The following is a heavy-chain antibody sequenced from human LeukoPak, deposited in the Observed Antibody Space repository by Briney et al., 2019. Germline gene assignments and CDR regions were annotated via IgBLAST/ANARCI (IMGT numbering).Heavy chain of an antibody. CDR2: ISYDGSNK. CDR1: GFTFSSYA. D-gene: IGHD3-22*01. CDR3: AIFFSPYDSSGYYFDY. V-gene: IGHV3-30*01. Sequence: PGRSLRLSCAASGFTFSSYAMHWVRQAPGKGLEWVAVISYDGSNKYYADSVKGRFTISRDNSKNTLYLQMNSLRAEDTAVYYCAIFFSPYDSSGYYFDYWGQGTLVTVSS. J-gene: IGHJ4*02.